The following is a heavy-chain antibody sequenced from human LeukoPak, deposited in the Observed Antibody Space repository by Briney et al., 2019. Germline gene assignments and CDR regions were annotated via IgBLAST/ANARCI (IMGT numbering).Heavy chain of an antibody. Sequence: IYPGDSDTRYSPSFQGQVTISADKSISTAYLQWSSPKTSDTAMYYCARLYCSSTSCSNWFDPWGQGTLVTVSS. D-gene: IGHD2-2*01. J-gene: IGHJ5*02. V-gene: IGHV5-51*01. CDR3: ARLYCSSTSCSNWFDP. CDR2: IYPGDSDT.